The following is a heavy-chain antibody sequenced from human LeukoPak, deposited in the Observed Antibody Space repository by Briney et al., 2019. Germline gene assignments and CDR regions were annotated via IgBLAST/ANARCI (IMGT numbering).Heavy chain of an antibody. CDR3: VKRASANYYYDY. J-gene: IGHJ4*02. D-gene: IGHD4/OR15-4a*01. CDR2: ISSDGGST. V-gene: IGHV3-64D*06. CDR1: GFTFTTYP. Sequence: GGSLRLSCSASGFTFTTYPMHWVRQAPGKGLEYVSSISSDGGSTYYADSVRGRFTISRDNSKNTPYLQMSSLRAEDTAVYYCVKRASANYYYDYWGQGTLVTVSS.